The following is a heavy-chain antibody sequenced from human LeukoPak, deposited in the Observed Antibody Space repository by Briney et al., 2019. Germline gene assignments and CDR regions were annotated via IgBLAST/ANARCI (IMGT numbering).Heavy chain of an antibody. CDR3: AKGEYYYGSGSYYSDYFDY. CDR2: ISYDGSNK. Sequence: GGSLRLSCAASGFIFSSNGMHWVRQAPGKGLEWVAVISYDGSNKYYADSVKGRFTISRDNSKNTLYLQMNSLRAEDTAVYYCAKGEYYYGSGSYYSDYFDYWGQGTLVTVSS. D-gene: IGHD3-10*01. CDR1: GFIFSSNG. J-gene: IGHJ4*02. V-gene: IGHV3-30*18.